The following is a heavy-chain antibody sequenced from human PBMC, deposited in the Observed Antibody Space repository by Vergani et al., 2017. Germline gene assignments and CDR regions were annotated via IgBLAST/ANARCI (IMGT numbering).Heavy chain of an antibody. CDR2: ISSSSSYI. CDR3: ARAGVVVVPAASSGMDV. J-gene: IGHJ6*02. CDR1: GFTFSSYS. D-gene: IGHD2-2*01. Sequence: EVQLVESGGGLVKPGGSLRLSCAASGFTFSSYSMNWVRQAPGKGLEWVSSISSSSSYIYYADSVKGRFTISRDNAKNSLYLQMNSLRAEDTAVYYCARAGVVVVPAASSGMDVWGQGTTVTVSS. V-gene: IGHV3-21*01.